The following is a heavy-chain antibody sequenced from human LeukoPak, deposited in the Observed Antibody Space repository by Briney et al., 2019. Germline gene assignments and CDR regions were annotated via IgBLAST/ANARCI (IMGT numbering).Heavy chain of an antibody. V-gene: IGHV1-2*02. CDR3: ARDPLLITMVRGVINYGMDV. CDR1: GYTFTGYY. CDR2: INPNSGGT. J-gene: IGHJ6*02. Sequence: ASVKVSCKASGYTFTGYYMHWVRQAPGQGLEWMGWINPNSGGTNYAQKLQGRVTMTTDTSTSTAYMELRSLRSDDTAVYYCARDPLLITMVRGVINYGMDVWGQGTTVTVSS. D-gene: IGHD3-10*01.